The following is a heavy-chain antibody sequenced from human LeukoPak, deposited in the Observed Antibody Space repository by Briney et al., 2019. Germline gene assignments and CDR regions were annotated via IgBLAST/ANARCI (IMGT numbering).Heavy chain of an antibody. J-gene: IGHJ3*02. Sequence: GGSLRLSCAASGFTFSSYAMHWVRQAPGKGLEWVAVISYDGSNKYYADSVKGRFTISRDNSKNTLYLQMNSLRAEDTAVYYCARGAVAGTWPGAFDIWGQGTMVTVSS. CDR1: GFTFSSYA. CDR3: ARGAVAGTWPGAFDI. V-gene: IGHV3-30-3*01. CDR2: ISYDGSNK. D-gene: IGHD6-19*01.